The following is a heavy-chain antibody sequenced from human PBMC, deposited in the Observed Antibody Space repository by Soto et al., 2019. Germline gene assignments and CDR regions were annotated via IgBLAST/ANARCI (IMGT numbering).Heavy chain of an antibody. CDR3: ARVAVAGTRVDY. CDR2: VDHSGST. CDR1: GGSIRSSNW. Sequence: QVQRQESGPGLVKPSGTLSLTCAVSGGSIRSSNWWSWGRQPPGKGLEWIGEVDHSGSTNYNPSLKSRVTISVDKSKNPFSLKLSSVTAADTAVYYCARVAVAGTRVDYWGQGTLVTVSS. J-gene: IGHJ4*02. D-gene: IGHD6-19*01. V-gene: IGHV4-4*02.